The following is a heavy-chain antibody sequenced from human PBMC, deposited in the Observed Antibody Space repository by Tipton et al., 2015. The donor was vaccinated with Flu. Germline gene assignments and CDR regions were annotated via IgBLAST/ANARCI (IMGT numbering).Heavy chain of an antibody. Sequence: LRLSCTVSGGSISTGDYYWIWIRQHPGEGLEWIVYTSNTGSTFYNPPLKSRVTTSLDTSKNQFSLKVSSVTAADTAVYYCARRGYGSYAPIDYWGQGTLVPVSS. J-gene: IGHJ4*02. CDR3: ARRGYGSYAPIDY. D-gene: IGHD3-10*01. V-gene: IGHV4-31*03. CDR2: TSNTGST. CDR1: GGSISTGDYY.